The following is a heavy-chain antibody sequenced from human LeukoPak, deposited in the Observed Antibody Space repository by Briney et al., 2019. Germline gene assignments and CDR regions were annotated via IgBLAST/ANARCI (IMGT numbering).Heavy chain of an antibody. D-gene: IGHD4-11*01. J-gene: IGHJ4*02. CDR1: GYTFTNYA. CDR3: ATDYTDYSLDY. Sequence: ASVKVSCKASGYTFTNYAMNWVRQAPGQGLEWMGWMNPNSGNTGYAQKFQGRVTMTRNTSISTAYMELSSLRYEDTAVYYCATDYTDYSLDYWGQGTLVTVSS. CDR2: MNPNSGNT. V-gene: IGHV1-8*02.